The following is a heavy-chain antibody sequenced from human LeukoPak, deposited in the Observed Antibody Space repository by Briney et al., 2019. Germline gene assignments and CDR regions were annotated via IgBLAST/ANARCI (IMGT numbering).Heavy chain of an antibody. V-gene: IGHV6-1*01. CDR1: GDSVSTNNAA. CDR2: TYYRSKWFN. D-gene: IGHD3-22*01. CDR3: ARDSYYYDSSGPWAEYFQH. J-gene: IGHJ1*01. Sequence: SQTLSLTCVISGDSVSTNNAAWSWIRQSPSRGLEWLGRTYYRSKWFNDYAVSVKSRITINPETSKNQFSLQLNSVTPEDTAVYYCARDSYYYDSSGPWAEYFQHWGQGTLVTVSS.